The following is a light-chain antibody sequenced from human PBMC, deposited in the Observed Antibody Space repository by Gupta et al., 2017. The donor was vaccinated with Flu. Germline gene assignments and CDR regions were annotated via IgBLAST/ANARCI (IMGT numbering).Light chain of an antibody. J-gene: IGLJ3*02. CDR2: EVS. CDR3: NSYTSSSTLV. CDR1: SSDVGGYKY. Sequence: QSALTQPASVSGSPGQSITISCTGTSSDVGGYKYVSWYQQHPGKAPKLMIYEVSNRPSGVSNRFSGSKSGNTASLTISGLQAEDEAEYYCNSYTSSSTLVFGGGTKLTVL. V-gene: IGLV2-14*01.